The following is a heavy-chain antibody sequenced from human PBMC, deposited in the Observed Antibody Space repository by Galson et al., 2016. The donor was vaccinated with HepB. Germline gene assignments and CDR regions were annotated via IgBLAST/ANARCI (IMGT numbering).Heavy chain of an antibody. D-gene: IGHD2-15*01. J-gene: IGHJ4*02. CDR1: GYIFTGYY. V-gene: IGHV1-2*02. CDR2: INPNSGVS. Sequence: SVKVSCKGSGYIFTGYYMHWVRQAPGQGLEWMGWINPNSGVSNYAQKFQGRIAMTRDRSTSTFYIELRRLTSVDTAVYFCARQPFSGCSGGRCSLDYWGQGTLVTVSS. CDR3: ARQPFSGCSGGRCSLDY.